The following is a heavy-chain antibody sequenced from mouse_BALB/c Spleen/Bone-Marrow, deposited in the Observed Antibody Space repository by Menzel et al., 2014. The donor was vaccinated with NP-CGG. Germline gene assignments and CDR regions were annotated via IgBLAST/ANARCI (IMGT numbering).Heavy chain of an antibody. D-gene: IGHD2-1*01. J-gene: IGHJ4*01. CDR1: GFTFSSFG. Sequence: DVKLVESGGGLVQPGGSRKLSCAASGFTFSSFGMHWVRQAPEKGLEWVAYISSGSSTIYYADTVKGRFTISRDNPKNTLFLQMTSLRSEDTAMYYCARWRGAYGNIRRGYAIDYWGQGTSVTVSS. CDR3: ARWRGAYGNIRRGYAIDY. V-gene: IGHV5-17*02. CDR2: ISSGSSTI.